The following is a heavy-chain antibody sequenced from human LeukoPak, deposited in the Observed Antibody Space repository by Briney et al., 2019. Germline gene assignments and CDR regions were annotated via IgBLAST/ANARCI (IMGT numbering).Heavy chain of an antibody. CDR2: ISGSGGST. D-gene: IGHD1-1*01. CDR3: AKAGTQPLGRGYYFDY. V-gene: IGHV3-23*01. J-gene: IGHJ4*02. Sequence: GGSLRLYCTASGFTFSSYAMSWVRQAPGKGLAWVSAISGSGGSTYYADSVKGRFTISRDNSKNTLYLQMNSLKAEDTAVYYCAKAGTQPLGRGYYFDYWGQGTLVTVSS. CDR1: GFTFSSYA.